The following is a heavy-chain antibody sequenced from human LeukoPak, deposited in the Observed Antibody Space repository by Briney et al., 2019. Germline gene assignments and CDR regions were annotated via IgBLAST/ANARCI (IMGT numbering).Heavy chain of an antibody. CDR1: GYIFTGYY. J-gene: IGHJ4*02. CDR3: ARRRQRAQNYYDSSVGY. Sequence: ASVKVSYTASGYIFTGYYMHWVRQAPGQGLEWMGWINPNSGGTNYAQKFQGRVTMTRDTSISTAYMELSRLRSDDTAEYHCARRRQRAQNYYDSSVGYWGQGTLVTVSS. CDR2: INPNSGGT. D-gene: IGHD3-22*01. V-gene: IGHV1-2*02.